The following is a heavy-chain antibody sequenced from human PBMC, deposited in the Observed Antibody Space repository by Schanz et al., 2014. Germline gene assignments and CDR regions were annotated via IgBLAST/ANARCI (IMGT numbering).Heavy chain of an antibody. Sequence: EVQLVESGGDLVQLGGSLRLSCSASGFTFSTFAMHWVRQAPGKGLEYISAISNNGDSTYYTDSVKGRFTISRDNSKNTLFLQMSSLRVDDMAVYYCGRAGTGMAGWYFELWGRGTLVTVSS. V-gene: IGHV3-64D*06. CDR1: GFTFSTFA. D-gene: IGHD5-18*01. CDR3: GRAGTGMAGWYFEL. CDR2: ISNNGDST. J-gene: IGHJ2*01.